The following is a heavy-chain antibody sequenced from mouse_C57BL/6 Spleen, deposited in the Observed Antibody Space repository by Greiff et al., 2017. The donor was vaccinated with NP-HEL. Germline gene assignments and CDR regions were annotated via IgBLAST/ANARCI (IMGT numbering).Heavy chain of an antibody. V-gene: IGHV1-69*01. Sequence: VQLQQPGAELVMPGASVKLSCKASGYTFTSYWMHWVKQRPGQGLEWIGEIDPSDSYTNYNQKFKGKSTLTVDKSSSTAYMQLSSLTSEDSAVYYCARGRAVVAPYFDYWGQGTTLTVSS. CDR3: ARGRAVVAPYFDY. J-gene: IGHJ2*01. D-gene: IGHD1-1*01. CDR1: GYTFTSYW. CDR2: IDPSDSYT.